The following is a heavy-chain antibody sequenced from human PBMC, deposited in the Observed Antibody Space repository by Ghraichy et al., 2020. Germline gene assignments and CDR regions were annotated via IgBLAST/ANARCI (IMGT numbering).Heavy chain of an antibody. CDR3: ARVNYCSFTSCSSAAFDI. D-gene: IGHD2-2*01. J-gene: IGHJ3*02. CDR2: INQDGSEK. V-gene: IGHV3-7*03. Sequence: GGSLRLSCAASGFTFSSYWMSWVRQAPGKGLEWVANINQDGSEKYYVDSVKGRFTISRDNAKNSLYLQMNSLRAEDTALYYCARVNYCSFTSCSSAAFDIWGQGTMVTVSS. CDR1: GFTFSSYW.